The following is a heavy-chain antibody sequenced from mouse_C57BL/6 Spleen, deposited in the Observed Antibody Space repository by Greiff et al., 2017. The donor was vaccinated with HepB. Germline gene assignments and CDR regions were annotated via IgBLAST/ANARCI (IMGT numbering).Heavy chain of an antibody. V-gene: IGHV6-3*01. Sequence: EVKLMESGGGLVQPGGSMKLSCVASGFTFSNYWMNWVRQSPEKGLEWVAQIRLKSDNYATHYAESVKGRFTISRDDSKSSVYLQMNNLRAEDTGIYYCTAYYYGSSYVRFDYWGQGTTLTVSS. CDR3: TAYYYGSSYVRFDY. D-gene: IGHD1-1*01. J-gene: IGHJ2*01. CDR1: GFTFSNYW. CDR2: IRLKSDNYAT.